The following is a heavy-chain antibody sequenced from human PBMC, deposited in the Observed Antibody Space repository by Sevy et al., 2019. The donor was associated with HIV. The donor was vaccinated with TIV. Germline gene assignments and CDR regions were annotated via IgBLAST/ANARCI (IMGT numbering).Heavy chain of an antibody. CDR3: ARHRGYFSYYLMGAFDI. V-gene: IGHV4-39*01. CDR1: GGSISSSRYY. Sequence: SESLSLTCTVSGGSISSSRYYWGWIRQPPGKGLEWIGSIYYSGSTYYNPSLKSRVTISVDTSKNQLSLKLSSVTAADTAVYYCARHRGYFSYYLMGAFDIWGQGTMVTVSS. CDR2: IYYSGST. D-gene: IGHD1-26*01. J-gene: IGHJ3*02.